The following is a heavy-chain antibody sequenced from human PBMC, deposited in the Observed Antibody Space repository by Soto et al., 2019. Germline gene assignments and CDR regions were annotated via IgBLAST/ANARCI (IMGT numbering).Heavy chain of an antibody. CDR2: IGSSGGST. CDR1: GFTISSYT. D-gene: IGHD5-18*01. J-gene: IGHJ4*02. CDR3: ARDRPGYSYGNGWGY. Sequence: XXSLSLDCTASGFTISSYTMNWVLKRQGKELGYVSAIGSSGGSTYEADSVKGRCTISRDNAKNSLYLQMNSLRAADTAVYYCARDRPGYSYGNGWGYSGRGTRVTVSS. V-gene: IGHV3-64*04.